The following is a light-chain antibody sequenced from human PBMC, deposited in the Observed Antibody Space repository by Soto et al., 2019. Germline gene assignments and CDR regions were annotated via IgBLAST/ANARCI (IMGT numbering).Light chain of an antibody. CDR2: SDH. J-gene: IGLJ3*02. V-gene: IGLV1-44*01. Sequence: QSVLTQPPSASGTPGQRVTISCSGSSSNIGSNAVTWYQHFPGTAPKVLIYSDHQRPSGVPDRFSGSKSGTSASLAISGLRAEDEADDFCAAWGDRLNTWVFGGGTKVTVL. CDR1: SSNIGSNA. CDR3: AAWGDRLNTWV.